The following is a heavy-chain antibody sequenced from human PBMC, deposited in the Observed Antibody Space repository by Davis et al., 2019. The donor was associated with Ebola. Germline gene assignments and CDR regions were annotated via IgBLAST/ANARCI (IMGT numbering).Heavy chain of an antibody. CDR2: INPNDGRT. CDR1: GYTFTNYY. D-gene: IGHD3-10*01. V-gene: IGHV1-46*01. J-gene: IGHJ5*02. Sequence: AASVKVSCKASGYTFTNYYMHWVRQTPGQGLEWMGMINPNDGRTIYAQKFQGRVTVTRDTSTTTVYMELSSLTSEDTAVYYCARVSSWVGGGDSSVPWGQGTLVTVSS. CDR3: ARVSSWVGGGDSSVP.